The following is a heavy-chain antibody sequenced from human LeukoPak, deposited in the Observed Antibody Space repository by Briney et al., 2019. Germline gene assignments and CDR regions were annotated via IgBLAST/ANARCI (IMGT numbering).Heavy chain of an antibody. CDR3: AKNNPSPAVVVPAANVDY. Sequence: GGSLRLSCAPSGFTFTIYAMSWVRPAPGAGLGWVSAISGSGSSTYYADSVKGRFTISRDNSKNTLYLQMNSLRAEDTAVYYCAKNNPSPAVVVPAANVDYWGQGTLVTVSS. J-gene: IGHJ4*02. CDR1: GFTFTIYA. CDR2: ISGSGSST. V-gene: IGHV3-23*01. D-gene: IGHD2-2*01.